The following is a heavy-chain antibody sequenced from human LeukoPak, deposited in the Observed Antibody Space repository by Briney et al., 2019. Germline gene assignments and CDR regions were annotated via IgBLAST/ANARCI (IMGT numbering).Heavy chain of an antibody. J-gene: IGHJ4*02. CDR1: GFTFRAYW. CDR2: INSDGSST. CDR3: ARDQVGYYYDSSGYYDY. D-gene: IGHD3-22*01. Sequence: GGSLRLSCAASGFTFRAYWMYWVRHAPGKGLVWVSRINSDGSSTSYADSVKGRFTISRDNAKNTLYLQMNSLRAEDTAVYYCARDQVGYYYDSSGYYDYWGQGTLVTVSS. V-gene: IGHV3-74*01.